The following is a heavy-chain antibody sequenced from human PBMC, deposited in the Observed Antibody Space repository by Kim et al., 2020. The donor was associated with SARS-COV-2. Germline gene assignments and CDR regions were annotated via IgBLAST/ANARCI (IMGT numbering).Heavy chain of an antibody. D-gene: IGHD4-17*01. CDR3: VWMTTVTPGLDY. J-gene: IGHJ4*02. CDR1: GFTFDDYA. V-gene: IGHV3-9*01. CDR2: ISWNSGSI. Sequence: GGSLRLSCAASGFTFDDYAMHWVRQAPGKGLEWVSGISWNSGSIGYADSVKGRFTISRDNAKNSLYLQMNSLRAEDTALYYCVWMTTVTPGLDYWGQGTLVTVSS.